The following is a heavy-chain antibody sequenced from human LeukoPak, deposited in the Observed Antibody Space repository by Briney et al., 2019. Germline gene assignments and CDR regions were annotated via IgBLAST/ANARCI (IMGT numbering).Heavy chain of an antibody. CDR2: IRSKAYGGTT. CDR1: GFTFGDYA. J-gene: IGHJ4*02. V-gene: IGHV3-49*04. Sequence: GGSLRLSCTASGFTFGDYAMSWVRQAPGKGLEWVGFIRSKAYGGTTEYAASVKGRFTILRDDSKSIAYLQMNSLKTEDTAVYYCTREAATGYYYGSGDFDYWGQGTLVIVSS. D-gene: IGHD3-10*01. CDR3: TREAATGYYYGSGDFDY.